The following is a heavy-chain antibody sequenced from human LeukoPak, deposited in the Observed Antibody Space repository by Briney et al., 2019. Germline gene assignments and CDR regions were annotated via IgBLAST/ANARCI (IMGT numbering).Heavy chain of an antibody. CDR1: GYTFTGYY. V-gene: IGHV1-2*02. Sequence: ASVKVSCKASGYTFTGYYMHWVRQAPGQGLAWMGCLNPNSGGTNYAQKFQGRATMTRETSISTAYMELSRLTSDETAVYYCARDRRTIGPYSSGWFGWFDPWGQGSLVTVSS. CDR2: LNPNSGGT. J-gene: IGHJ5*02. D-gene: IGHD6-19*01. CDR3: ARDRRTIGPYSSGWFGWFDP.